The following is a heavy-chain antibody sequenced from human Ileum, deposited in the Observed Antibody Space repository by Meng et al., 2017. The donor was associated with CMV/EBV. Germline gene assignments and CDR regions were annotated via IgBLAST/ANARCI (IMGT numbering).Heavy chain of an antibody. Sequence: RGSLRLSCAASGFTFSNYGMHWVSQAAGKGLEWVAFIRFDGSYKDYADSVKGRFTISRDNSKNTLYLQMNSLRAEDTAVYYCAKGGSGSYPTYGMDVWGQGTTVTVSS. V-gene: IGHV3-30*02. CDR2: IRFDGSYK. CDR1: GFTFSNYG. D-gene: IGHD1-26*01. J-gene: IGHJ6*02. CDR3: AKGGSGSYPTYGMDV.